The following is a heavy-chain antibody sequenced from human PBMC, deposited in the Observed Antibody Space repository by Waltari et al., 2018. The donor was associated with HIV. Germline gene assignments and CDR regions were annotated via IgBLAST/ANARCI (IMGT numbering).Heavy chain of an antibody. CDR3: ARAAHYIEFSTFDGDYYFDF. J-gene: IGHJ4*02. D-gene: IGHD3-9*01. V-gene: IGHV3-74*01. CDR2: INRDGSTR. CDR1: GFSVRNHW. Sequence: VQLVESGGGSIKTGGSLRLSCAASGFSVRNHWMDWVRQGPGKGLVWGARINRDGSTRNYADAVKGRFVISRDNARNTVYLQLNSVKVEDTAVYFCARAAHYIEFSTFDGDYYFDFWGRGTRVAVSS.